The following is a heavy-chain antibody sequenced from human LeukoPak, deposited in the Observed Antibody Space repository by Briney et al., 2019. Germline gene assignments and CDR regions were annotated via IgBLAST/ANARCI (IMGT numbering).Heavy chain of an antibody. Sequence: GGSLRLSCVGSGFTSIAYALTWVRQAPGKGLEWVAVVWYDGSKTYSADSVKGRITISRDDSKNTLYLQMNSLRAEDTAVYYCARGVDYYDSSGTIDYWGQGTLVTVSS. CDR1: GFTSIAYA. J-gene: IGHJ4*02. V-gene: IGHV3-33*08. CDR2: VWYDGSKT. CDR3: ARGVDYYDSSGTIDY. D-gene: IGHD3-22*01.